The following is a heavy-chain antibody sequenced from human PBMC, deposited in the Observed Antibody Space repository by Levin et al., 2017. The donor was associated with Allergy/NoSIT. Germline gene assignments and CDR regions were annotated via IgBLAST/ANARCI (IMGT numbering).Heavy chain of an antibody. V-gene: IGHV4-4*02. D-gene: IGHD3-10*01. CDR2: VHHGGNV. Sequence: SETLSLTCAVSGGSIYTNDWWNWVRQSPGKGLEWIGEVHHGGNVNYNPSLKRRVLISLDKSKNQFSLILTSLTAADTAVYYCARDHETSGSWHFDLWGRGTLVIVSS. J-gene: IGHJ2*01. CDR3: ARDHETSGSWHFDL. CDR1: GGSIYTNDW.